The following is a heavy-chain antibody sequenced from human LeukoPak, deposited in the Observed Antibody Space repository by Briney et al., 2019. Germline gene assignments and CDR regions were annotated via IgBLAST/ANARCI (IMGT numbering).Heavy chain of an antibody. D-gene: IGHD1-26*01. Sequence: GGSLRLSCAASGFTFSSYSMNWVRQAPGKGLEWVSSISSSSSYIYYADSVKGRFTISRDNAKNSLYLQMNSLRAEDTAVYYCARVGSGSYVEGVYFDYWGQGTLVTVSS. CDR3: ARVGSGSYVEGVYFDY. CDR1: GFTFSSYS. V-gene: IGHV3-21*01. J-gene: IGHJ4*02. CDR2: ISSSSSYI.